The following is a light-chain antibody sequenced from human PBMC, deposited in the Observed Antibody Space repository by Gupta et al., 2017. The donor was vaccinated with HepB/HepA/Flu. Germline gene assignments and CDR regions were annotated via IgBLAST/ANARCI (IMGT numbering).Light chain of an antibody. CDR2: KAP. CDR1: QSLNSW. V-gene: IGKV1-5*03. Sequence: DIQMTQSPSTMSASVGDRVTITCRASQSLNSWLAWYQQKVGRAPKLLIYKAPSLESGVPSRFSGSGSGTEFTLTISSLQPDDFATYYCQQYKSLYTFGQGTKLEIK. CDR3: QQYKSLYT. J-gene: IGKJ2*01.